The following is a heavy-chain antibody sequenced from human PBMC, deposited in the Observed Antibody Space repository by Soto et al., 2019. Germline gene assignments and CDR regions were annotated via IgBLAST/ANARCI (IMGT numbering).Heavy chain of an antibody. V-gene: IGHV3-23*01. Sequence: GGSLRLSCAASGFTFSSYAMSWVRQAPGKGLEWVSAISGSGGSTYYADSVKGRFTISRDNSKNTLYLQMNSLRAEDTAVYYCAKDLRGYDFWSYYYFDYWGQGTLVTVSS. CDR2: ISGSGGST. J-gene: IGHJ4*02. CDR3: AKDLRGYDFWSYYYFDY. D-gene: IGHD3-3*01. CDR1: GFTFSSYA.